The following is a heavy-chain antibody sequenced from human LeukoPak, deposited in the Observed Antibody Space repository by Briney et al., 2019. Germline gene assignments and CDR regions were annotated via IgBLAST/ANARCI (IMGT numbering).Heavy chain of an antibody. D-gene: IGHD4-17*01. V-gene: IGHV1-2*06. Sequence: ASVKVSCKTSGYTFTGYYMHWVRQAPGQGLEWMGRINPNSGGTNYVQKFQGRVTMTRDTSISTAYMEMSRLRSDDTAVYYCARGYGDFKAFDIWGQGTMVTVSS. CDR3: ARGYGDFKAFDI. J-gene: IGHJ3*02. CDR1: GYTFTGYY. CDR2: INPNSGGT.